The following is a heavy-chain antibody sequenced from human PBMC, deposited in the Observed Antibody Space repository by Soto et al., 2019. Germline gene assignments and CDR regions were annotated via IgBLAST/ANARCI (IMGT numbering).Heavy chain of an antibody. J-gene: IGHJ4*02. CDR2: IHYSGST. CDR3: ARRSPRCTSTSCNFDY. Sequence: PSETLSLTCTVSGGSISSGDYYWSWIRQPPGKGLEWIGNIHYSGSTYYNPSLKSRVTISVDTSKNQFSLKLTSVAAADTAVYYCARRSPRCTSTSCNFDYWGRGTLVTVSS. CDR1: GGSISSGDYY. D-gene: IGHD2-2*01. V-gene: IGHV4-39*01.